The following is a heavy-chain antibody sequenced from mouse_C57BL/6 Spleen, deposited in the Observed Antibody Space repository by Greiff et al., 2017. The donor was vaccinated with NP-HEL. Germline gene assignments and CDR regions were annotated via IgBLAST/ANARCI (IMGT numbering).Heavy chain of an antibody. CDR2: INPSSGYT. V-gene: IGHV1-4*01. D-gene: IGHD2-4*01. Sequence: QVQLQQSGAELARPGASVKMSCKASGYTFTSYTMHWVKQRPGQGLEWIGYINPSSGYTKYNQKFKDKATLTADKSSSTAYMQLSSLTSEDSAVYYCALYDYDETGYYAMDYWGQGTSVTVSS. J-gene: IGHJ4*01. CDR3: ALYDYDETGYYAMDY. CDR1: GYTFTSYT.